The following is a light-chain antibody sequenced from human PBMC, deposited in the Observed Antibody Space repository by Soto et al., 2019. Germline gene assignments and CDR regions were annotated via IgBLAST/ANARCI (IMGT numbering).Light chain of an antibody. CDR3: LPRSLLPT. CDR1: QSVSSY. Sequence: SPATLCLYKREGATLSCRASQSVSSYLAWYQQKPGQAPRLLISDASNRATGIPARFSGSGSGTDFTLTIFSLEPEDFAVYYCLPRSLLPTFAQGTKVDVK. J-gene: IGKJ1*01. CDR2: DAS. V-gene: IGKV3-11*01.